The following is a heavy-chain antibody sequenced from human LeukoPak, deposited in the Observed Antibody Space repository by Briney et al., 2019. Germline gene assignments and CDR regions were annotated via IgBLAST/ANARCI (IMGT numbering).Heavy chain of an antibody. J-gene: IGHJ3*02. CDR2: ISGSGGST. CDR3: AXXXXXGXXAXDI. Sequence: GGSLRLSCAASGFTFSSYAMSWVRQAPGKGLEWVSAISGSGGSTYYADSVKGRFTISRDNSKNTLYLQMNSLRAEDTAVYYXAXXXXXGXXAXDIWXXXTXVTVS. V-gene: IGHV3-23*01. CDR1: GFTFSSYA.